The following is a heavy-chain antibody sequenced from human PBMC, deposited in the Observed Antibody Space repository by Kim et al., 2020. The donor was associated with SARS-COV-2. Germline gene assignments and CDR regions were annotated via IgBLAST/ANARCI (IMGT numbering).Heavy chain of an antibody. Sequence: GGSLRLSCAASGFTFSSYAMSWVRQAPGKGLEWVSAISGSGGSTYYADSVKGRFTISRDNSKNTLYLQMNSLRAEDTAVYYCAKGKARWGTVMVTGGYSYYYGMDVWGQGTTVTVSS. CDR2: ISGSGGST. V-gene: IGHV3-23*01. D-gene: IGHD5-18*01. CDR1: GFTFSSYA. CDR3: AKGKARWGTVMVTGGYSYYYGMDV. J-gene: IGHJ6*02.